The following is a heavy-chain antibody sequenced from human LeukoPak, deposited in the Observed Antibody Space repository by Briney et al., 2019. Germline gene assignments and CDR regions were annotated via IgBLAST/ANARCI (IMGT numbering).Heavy chain of an antibody. V-gene: IGHV3-23*01. D-gene: IGHD4-23*01. CDR1: GFTFSGYA. Sequence: PGGSLRLSCAASGFTFSGYAMSWVRQAPGKGQEWVSAISGSGGSTYYADSVKGRFTISRDNSKNTVYLQMNSLRAEDTAMYYCAGYGGNSFWGQGTLVTVSS. CDR3: AGYGGNSF. J-gene: IGHJ4*02. CDR2: ISGSGGST.